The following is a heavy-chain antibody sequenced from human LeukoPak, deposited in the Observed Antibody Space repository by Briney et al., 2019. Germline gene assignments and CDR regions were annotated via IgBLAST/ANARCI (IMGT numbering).Heavy chain of an antibody. CDR3: VKDWSASN. D-gene: IGHD3-3*01. CDR1: GFNFSTSG. J-gene: IGHJ4*02. V-gene: IGHV3-30-3*01. CDR2: ISDGGSNK. Sequence: PGTSLRLSCAASGFNFSTSGMQWIRQAPGKGLEWVTLISDGGSNKYYTDSVKGRFTISRDNSKNTLFLHMNSLISEDTAVYYCVKDWSASNWGQGTLVTVSS.